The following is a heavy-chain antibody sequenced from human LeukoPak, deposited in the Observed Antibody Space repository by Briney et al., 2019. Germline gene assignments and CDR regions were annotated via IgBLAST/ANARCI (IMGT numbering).Heavy chain of an antibody. CDR2: TNTHGTSA. J-gene: IGHJ6*03. CDR3: LAGYYYYYMDV. CDR1: GFTFNNYW. D-gene: IGHD6-13*01. V-gene: IGHV3-74*01. Sequence: PGGSLRLSCAASGFTFNNYWMHWVRQAPGKGLVWVARTNTHGTSANYADSVKGRFIISRGNANNTLYLQMNGLRDEDTGVYYALAGYYYYYMDVWGKGTTVTVSS.